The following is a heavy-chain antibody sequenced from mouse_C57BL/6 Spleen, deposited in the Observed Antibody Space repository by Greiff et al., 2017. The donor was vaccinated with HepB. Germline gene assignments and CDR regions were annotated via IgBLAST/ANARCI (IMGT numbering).Heavy chain of an antibody. CDR1: GFTFNTYA. CDR3: VREEGVTTVVAFDY. V-gene: IGHV10-3*01. Sequence: EVHLVESGGGLVQPKGSLKLSCAASGFTFNTYAMHWVRQAPGKGLEWVARIRSKSSNYATYYADSVKDRFTISRDDSQSMLYLQMNNLKTEDTAMYYCVREEGVTTVVAFDYWGQGTTLTVSS. D-gene: IGHD1-1*01. CDR2: IRSKSSNYAT. J-gene: IGHJ2*01.